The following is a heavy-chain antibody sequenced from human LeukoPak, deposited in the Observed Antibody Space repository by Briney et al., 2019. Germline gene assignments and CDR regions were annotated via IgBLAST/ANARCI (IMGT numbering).Heavy chain of an antibody. Sequence: ASETLSHTCTVSGGSISSYYWSWIRQPAGKGLEWVGRIYTSGSTNYNPSLKSRVTTSIDTSKMQFSLKLNSVTAADTAVYYCARVYGGNPNWYFDLWGRGTLVTVSS. J-gene: IGHJ2*01. D-gene: IGHD4/OR15-4a*01. CDR2: IYTSGST. CDR1: GGSISSYY. CDR3: ARVYGGNPNWYFDL. V-gene: IGHV4-4*07.